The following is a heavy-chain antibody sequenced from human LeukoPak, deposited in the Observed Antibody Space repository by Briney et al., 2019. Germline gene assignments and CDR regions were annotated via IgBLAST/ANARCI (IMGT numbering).Heavy chain of an antibody. CDR2: IWYDGSNK. CDR3: ARGRITIFFPFVY. V-gene: IGHV3-33*08. D-gene: IGHD3-9*01. CDR1: GFTFSSYG. Sequence: SGGSLRLSCAASGFTFSSYGMHWVRQAPGKGLEWVAVIWYDGSNKYYADSVKGRFTISRDNSKNTLYLQMNSLRAEDTAVYYCARGRITIFFPFVYWGQGTLVTVSS. J-gene: IGHJ4*02.